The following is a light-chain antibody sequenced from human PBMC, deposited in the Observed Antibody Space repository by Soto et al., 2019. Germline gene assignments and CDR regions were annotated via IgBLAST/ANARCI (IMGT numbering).Light chain of an antibody. CDR2: GAS. J-gene: IGKJ1*01. CDR1: QSVSSN. CDR3: QQYNNWPPWT. Sequence: EIVMTQSPATLSVSPGERATLSCRASQSVSSNLAWYQQKPGQAPRLLIYGASTRATGIPARFSGSGSGTDFTLTISSLQSEDFAVYYRQQYNNWPPWTFGQGTQVEIK. V-gene: IGKV3-15*01.